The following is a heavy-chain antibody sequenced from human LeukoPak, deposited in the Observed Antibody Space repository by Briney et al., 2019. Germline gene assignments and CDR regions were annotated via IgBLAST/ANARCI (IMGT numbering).Heavy chain of an antibody. CDR2: IYTSGST. J-gene: IGHJ5*02. Sequence: SETLSLTCAVYGGSFSGYYWSWIRQPAGKGLEWIGRIYTSGSTNYNPSLKSRVTISVDTSKNQFSLKLSSVTAADTAVYYCARSPRTHCSSTSCEILLFDPWGQGTLVTVSS. D-gene: IGHD2-2*01. CDR1: GGSFSGYY. V-gene: IGHV4-59*10. CDR3: ARSPRTHCSSTSCEILLFDP.